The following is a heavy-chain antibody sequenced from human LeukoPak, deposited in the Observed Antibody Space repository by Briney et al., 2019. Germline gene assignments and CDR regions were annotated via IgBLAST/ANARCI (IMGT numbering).Heavy chain of an antibody. D-gene: IGHD3-22*01. CDR2: IIPILGIA. Sequence: GASVKVSCKASGGTFSSYAISWVRPAPGQGLEWMGRIIPILGIANYAQKFQGRVTITADKSTSTAYMELSSLRSEDTAVYYCARDEMATMIVDYWGQGTLVTVSS. V-gene: IGHV1-69*04. CDR3: ARDEMATMIVDY. CDR1: GGTFSSYA. J-gene: IGHJ4*02.